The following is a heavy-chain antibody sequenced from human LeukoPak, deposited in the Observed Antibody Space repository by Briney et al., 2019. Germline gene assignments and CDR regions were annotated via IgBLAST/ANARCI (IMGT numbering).Heavy chain of an antibody. D-gene: IGHD2-15*01. CDR3: AILGYCSGGSCYSGYYYYYMDV. Sequence: GASVKVSCKASGGTFSSYAISWVRQAPGQGLEWMGGIIPIFGTANYAQKFQGRVTITADESTSTAYMELSSLRSEDTAVYYCAILGYCSGGSCYSGYYYYYMDVWGKGTTVTVSS. J-gene: IGHJ6*03. CDR2: IIPIFGTA. V-gene: IGHV1-69*13. CDR1: GGTFSSYA.